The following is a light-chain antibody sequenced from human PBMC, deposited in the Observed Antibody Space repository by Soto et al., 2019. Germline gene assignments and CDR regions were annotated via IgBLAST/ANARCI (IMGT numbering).Light chain of an antibody. CDR1: TSDVGGYNY. V-gene: IGLV2-11*01. J-gene: IGLJ1*01. CDR3: CSYAGSYSYV. Sequence: QSALTQPRSVPGSPGQSVTISCTGTTSDVGGYNYVSWYQQHPSKAPKLMIYDVTKRPSGVPDRFSGSKSGNTASLTISGLQAEDEADYYCCSYAGSYSYVFGIGTKLTVL. CDR2: DVT.